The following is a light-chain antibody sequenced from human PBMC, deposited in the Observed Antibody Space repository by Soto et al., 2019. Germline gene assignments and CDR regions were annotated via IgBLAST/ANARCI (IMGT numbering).Light chain of an antibody. J-gene: IGKJ4*01. CDR3: QQHNNWPLT. V-gene: IGKV3-11*01. CDR2: EAP. Sequence: ETVLTQSPATLSLSPGERATISCRASRGISTYLAWYQQKPGQAPRLLIYEAPNMHTGIPARFSGSGSGTDFTLTISSLEPEDFAVYYCQQHNNWPLTFGGGTKVEIK. CDR1: RGISTY.